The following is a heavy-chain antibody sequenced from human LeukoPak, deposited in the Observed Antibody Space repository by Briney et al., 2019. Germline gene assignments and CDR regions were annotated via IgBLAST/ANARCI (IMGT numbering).Heavy chain of an antibody. CDR1: GGSFSGYY. D-gene: IGHD3-9*01. J-gene: IGHJ6*02. Sequence: KPSETLSHTCAVYGGSFSGYYWSWIRQPPGKGLEWIGEINHSGSTNYNPSLKSRVTISVDTSKNQFSLKLSSVTAADTAVYYCARADYDILTGYYPPNYYYYGMDVWGQGTTVTVSS. V-gene: IGHV4-34*01. CDR3: ARADYDILTGYYPPNYYYYGMDV. CDR2: INHSGST.